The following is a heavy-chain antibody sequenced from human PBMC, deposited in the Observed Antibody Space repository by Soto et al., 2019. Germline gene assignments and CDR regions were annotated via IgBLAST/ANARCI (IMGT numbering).Heavy chain of an antibody. V-gene: IGHV1-18*04. Sequence: QVELLQSGAEVKKPGSSVKVSCKASGYTFTNHGISWVRQAPGQGLEWLGWVSGPNGKTKYAEKFQGRGTLTTETSTSTAYMELRTLRSYDTAVYYCARDFYPLAYSFDYWGQGTLGTVSS. CDR3: ARDFYPLAYSFDY. D-gene: IGHD2-21*01. J-gene: IGHJ4*02. CDR2: VSGPNGKT. CDR1: GYTFTNHG.